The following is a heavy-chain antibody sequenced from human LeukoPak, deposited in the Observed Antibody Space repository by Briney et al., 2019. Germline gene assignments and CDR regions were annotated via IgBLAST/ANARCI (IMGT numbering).Heavy chain of an antibody. J-gene: IGHJ4*02. Sequence: GGSLRLSCAASGFTFEDYGMHWVRQAAGKGLDWGSLITGDGGNTYYADSVKGRFTISRDNSKNSLYLQMNSLRTEDSALYSCAKDIRRYGGSLSFDCWGQGTLVTVSS. CDR2: ITGDGGNT. CDR3: AKDIRRYGGSLSFDC. V-gene: IGHV3-43*02. CDR1: GFTFEDYG. D-gene: IGHD1-26*01.